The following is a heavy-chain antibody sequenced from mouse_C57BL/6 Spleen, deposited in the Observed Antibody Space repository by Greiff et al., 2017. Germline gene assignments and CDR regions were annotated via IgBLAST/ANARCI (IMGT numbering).Heavy chain of an antibody. Sequence: QVQLQQPGAELVKPGASVKMSCKASGYTLTSYWMHWVKQRPGRGLEWIGRIDPNSGGTKYNEKFKSKATLTVDKPSSTAYMQLSSLTSEDCAVYYCARRSIPFTTAMDYWGQGTSVTVSS. CDR1: GYTLTSYW. CDR3: ARRSIPFTTAMDY. V-gene: IGHV1-72*01. J-gene: IGHJ4*01. D-gene: IGHD1-1*01. CDR2: IDPNSGGT.